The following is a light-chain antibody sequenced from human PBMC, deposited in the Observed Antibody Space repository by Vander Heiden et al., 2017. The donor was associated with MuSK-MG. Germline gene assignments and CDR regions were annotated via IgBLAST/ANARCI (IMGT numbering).Light chain of an antibody. CDR2: LNSDGSH. J-gene: IGLJ2*01. CDR1: SGLSSYA. V-gene: IGLV4-69*01. CDR3: QTWGTVVQGL. Sequence: QPVLTQSPYASASLGAPVKLTCTLSSGLSSYAIAWHQQQPEKGPRYLMKLNSDGSHSKGDGVPDRFSGSSSGTERYLTISSLQSEDEADYYCQTWGTVVQGLFGGGTKLTVL.